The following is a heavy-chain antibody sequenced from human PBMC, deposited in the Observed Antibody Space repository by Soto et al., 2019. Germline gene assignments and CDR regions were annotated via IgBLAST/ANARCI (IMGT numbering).Heavy chain of an antibody. D-gene: IGHD6-13*01. CDR2: ISSSSSYI. J-gene: IGHJ4*02. Sequence: DVQLVESGGGLVQPGGSLRLSCVASGFTFSSYSMNWVRQAPGKGLEWVSSISSSSSYIYYADSVKGQFTISRDNAKNSLYLQMNSLRAEDTAVYYCARDSSSWLRFDYWGQGTLVTVSS. V-gene: IGHV3-21*01. CDR1: GFTFSSYS. CDR3: ARDSSSWLRFDY.